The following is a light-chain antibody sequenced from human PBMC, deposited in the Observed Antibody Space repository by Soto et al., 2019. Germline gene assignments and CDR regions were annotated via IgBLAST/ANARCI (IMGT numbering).Light chain of an antibody. CDR2: HVT. Sequence: QSALTQPASVSGSPGRSITISCTGTSXDIGHYDYVSWYQQHPGKAPKLMIYHVTYRPSGVSNRYSGSKSGNSASLTISGLQADDEADYYCCSLTTSHTYVFGSGTKVTVL. CDR3: CSLTTSHTYV. CDR1: SXDIGHYDY. J-gene: IGLJ1*01. V-gene: IGLV2-14*03.